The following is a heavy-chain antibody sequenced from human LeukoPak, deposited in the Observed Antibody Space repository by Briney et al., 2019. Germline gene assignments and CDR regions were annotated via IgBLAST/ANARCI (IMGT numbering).Heavy chain of an antibody. J-gene: IGHJ3*02. D-gene: IGHD3-10*01. Sequence: GRSLRLSCAASGFTFSSYGMHWVRQAPGKGLEWVSAISGSGGSTYYADSVKGRFTISRDNSKNTLYLQMNSLRAEDTAVYYCAKGYSMVRGVPDAFDIWGQGTMVTVSS. V-gene: IGHV3-23*01. CDR1: GFTFSSYG. CDR3: AKGYSMVRGVPDAFDI. CDR2: ISGSGGST.